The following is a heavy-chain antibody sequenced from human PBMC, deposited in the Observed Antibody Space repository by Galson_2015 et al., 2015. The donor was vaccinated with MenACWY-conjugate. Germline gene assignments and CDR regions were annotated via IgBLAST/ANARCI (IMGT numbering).Heavy chain of an antibody. CDR1: GFTFSSYA. Sequence: SMRLSCAASGFTFSSYAMSWVRQAPGKGLEWVSAISGSGGSTYYADSVKGRFTISRDNSKNTLYLQMNSLRAEDTAVYYCAKDMGPTYSSSWYGLIHDYYYYYGMDVWGQGTTVTVSS. CDR3: AKDMGPTYSSSWYGLIHDYYYYYGMDV. D-gene: IGHD6-13*01. J-gene: IGHJ6*02. V-gene: IGHV3-23*01. CDR2: ISGSGGST.